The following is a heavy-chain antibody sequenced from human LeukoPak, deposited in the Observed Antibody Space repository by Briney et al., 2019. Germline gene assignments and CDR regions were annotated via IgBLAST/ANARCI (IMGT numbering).Heavy chain of an antibody. J-gene: IGHJ6*02. CDR3: ARDRTLYYDILTAYQDV. CDR2: IWHDGINK. D-gene: IGHD3-9*01. V-gene: IGHV3-33*01. CDR1: GFTFSTYG. Sequence: GRSLRVSCAASGFTFSTYGMHWVRQAPGKGLEWVAMIWHDGINKYYADSVKGRFTISRDNTKNTLYVQMNSLRAEDTAVYYCARDRTLYYDILTAYQDVWGQGTTVTVSS.